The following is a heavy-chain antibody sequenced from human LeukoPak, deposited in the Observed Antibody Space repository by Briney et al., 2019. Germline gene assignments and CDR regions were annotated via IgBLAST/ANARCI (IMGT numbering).Heavy chain of an antibody. CDR1: GFTCDDYA. Sequence: GRSLRLSCAASGFTCDDYAMHWVRQAPGKGLEGVSGISWNSGSIGYADSVKGRFTTSRDNAKNSLYLQMNSLRAEDMALYYCAKSDTPYYYDSSGYYSYWGQGTLVTVSS. V-gene: IGHV3-9*03. CDR3: AKSDTPYYYDSSGYYSY. D-gene: IGHD3-22*01. CDR2: ISWNSGSI. J-gene: IGHJ4*02.